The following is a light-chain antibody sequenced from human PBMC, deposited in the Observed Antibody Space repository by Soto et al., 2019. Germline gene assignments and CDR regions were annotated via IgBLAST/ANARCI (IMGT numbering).Light chain of an antibody. Sequence: EIVMTQSPATLSVSPGERATLSCRASQSISSNLAWYQQKPGQAPRLLIYGASTRATGIPARFSGSGSGTEFTLTISSLQSEDFAVYYCQHYNIWPPWTFGQGTKVVIK. CDR3: QHYNIWPPWT. V-gene: IGKV3-15*01. CDR2: GAS. J-gene: IGKJ1*01. CDR1: QSISSN.